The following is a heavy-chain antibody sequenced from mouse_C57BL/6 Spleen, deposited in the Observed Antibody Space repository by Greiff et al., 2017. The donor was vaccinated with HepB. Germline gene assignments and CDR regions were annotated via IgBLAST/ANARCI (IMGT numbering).Heavy chain of an antibody. V-gene: IGHV5-4*01. D-gene: IGHD2-3*01. CDR2: ISDGGSYT. Sequence: EVKLVESGGGLVKPGGSLKLSCAASGFTFSSYAMSWVRQTPEKRLEWVATISDGGSYTYYPDNVKGRFTISRDNAKNNLYLQMSHLKSEDTAMYYCARERGSYDHYFDYWGQGTTLTVSS. J-gene: IGHJ2*01. CDR3: ARERGSYDHYFDY. CDR1: GFTFSSYA.